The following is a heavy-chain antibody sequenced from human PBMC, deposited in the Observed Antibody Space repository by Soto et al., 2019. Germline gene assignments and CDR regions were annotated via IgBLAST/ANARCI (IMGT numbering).Heavy chain of an antibody. V-gene: IGHV1-2*04. CDR1: GYTFTGYY. D-gene: IGHD6-13*01. J-gene: IGHJ3*02. CDR3: ASTASYSSSWTPGAFDI. Sequence: ASVKVSCKASGYTFTGYYMHWVRQAPGQGLEWMGWINPNSGGTNYAQKFQGWVTMTRDTSISTAYMELSRLRSDDTAVYYCASTASYSSSWTPGAFDIWGQGTMVTVSS. CDR2: INPNSGGT.